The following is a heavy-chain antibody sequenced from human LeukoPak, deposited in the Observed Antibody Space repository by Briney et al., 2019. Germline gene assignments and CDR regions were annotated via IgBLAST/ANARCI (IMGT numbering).Heavy chain of an antibody. CDR2: IYSGGST. Sequence: PGGSLRLSCAASGFTFSSYAMSWVRQAPGKGLEWVSVIYSGGSTYYADSVKGRFTISRDNSKNTLYLQMNSLRAEDTAVYHCARGIVVVRFRLLDYWGQGTLVTVSS. J-gene: IGHJ4*02. CDR1: GFTFSSYA. CDR3: ARGIVVVRFRLLDY. V-gene: IGHV3-66*02. D-gene: IGHD3-22*01.